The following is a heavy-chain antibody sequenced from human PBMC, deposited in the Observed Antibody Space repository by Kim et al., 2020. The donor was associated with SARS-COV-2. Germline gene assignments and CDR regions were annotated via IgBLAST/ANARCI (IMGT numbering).Heavy chain of an antibody. D-gene: IGHD2-15*01. Sequence: GGSLRLSCSASGFTFNTYPLHWVRQAPGKGLEWLSTISTDGRRTYYADSVKGRFTSSRDNSKNTQYLQMSSLRPEDTAVYYCVKDCGGGSCYSDFFDTWG. CDR1: GFTFNTYP. CDR2: ISTDGRRT. CDR3: VKDCGGGSCYSDFFDT. V-gene: IGHV3-64D*09. J-gene: IGHJ4*01.